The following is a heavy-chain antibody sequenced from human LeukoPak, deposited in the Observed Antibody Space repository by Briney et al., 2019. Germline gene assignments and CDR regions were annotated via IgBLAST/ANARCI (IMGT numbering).Heavy chain of an antibody. CDR1: GFTFTSHD. V-gene: IGHV1-8*01. D-gene: IGHD1-14*01. CDR2: MNPNSGNT. CDR3: ARGEPEGLPLSTFMDV. Sequence: ASVKVSCKASGFTFTSHDYNWVRQATGQGLEWMGWMNPNSGNTGYAQKFQGRVTMTRDTSITTVYMELSSLTSEDTAVYYCARGEPEGLPLSTFMDVWGQGTTVTVSS. J-gene: IGHJ6*02.